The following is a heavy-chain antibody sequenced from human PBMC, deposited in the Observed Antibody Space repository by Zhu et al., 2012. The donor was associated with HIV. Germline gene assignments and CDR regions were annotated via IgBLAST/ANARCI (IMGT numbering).Heavy chain of an antibody. CDR3: AKCERRTPRFDN. CDR1: GGSISSSSYY. Sequence: QVQLQQSGPGLVKPSETLSLTCTVSGGSISSSSYYWGWIRQPPGKGLEWIGSIYYSGTTYYNPSLRSRVTISVDTSRNQFSLNLDSVTAADTAVYYCAKCERRTPRFDNWGQGTLVTVSS. D-gene: IGHD1-1*01. J-gene: IGHJ4*02. CDR2: IYYSGTT. V-gene: IGHV4-39*07.